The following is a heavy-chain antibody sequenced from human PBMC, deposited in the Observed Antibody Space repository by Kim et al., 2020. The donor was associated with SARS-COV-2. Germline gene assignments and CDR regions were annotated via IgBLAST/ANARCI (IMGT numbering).Heavy chain of an antibody. CDR1: GFTFSSYA. J-gene: IGHJ6*02. Sequence: GGSLRLSCAASGFTFSSYAMHWVHQAPGKGLEWVAVISYDGSNKYYADSVKGRFTISRDNSKNTLYLQMNSLRAEDTAVYYCARDSAFLTMIVVVFSYYYGMDVWGQGTTVTVSS. CDR3: ARDSAFLTMIVVVFSYYYGMDV. V-gene: IGHV3-30*04. CDR2: ISYDGSNK. D-gene: IGHD3-22*01.